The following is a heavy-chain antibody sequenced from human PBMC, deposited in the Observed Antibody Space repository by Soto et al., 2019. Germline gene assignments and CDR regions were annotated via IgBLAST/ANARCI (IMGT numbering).Heavy chain of an antibody. J-gene: IGHJ4*02. CDR3: ARVGGQLVPGFDY. CDR1: GFTFSSYS. D-gene: IGHD6-6*01. CDR2: ISSSSSYI. V-gene: IGHV3-21*01. Sequence: EVQLVESGGGLVMPGGSLRLSCAASGFTFSSYSMNWVGQAPGKGLEWVSSISSSSSYIYYADSVKGRFTISRDNAKNSLYLQMNSLRAEDTAVYYCARVGGQLVPGFDYWGQGTLVTVSS.